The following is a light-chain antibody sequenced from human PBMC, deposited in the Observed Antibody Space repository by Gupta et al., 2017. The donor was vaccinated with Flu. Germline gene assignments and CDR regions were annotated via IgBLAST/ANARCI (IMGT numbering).Light chain of an antibody. CDR1: SSDVGGYNY. Sequence: QSALTQPASASGSPGQSVTISCTGTSSDVGGYNYVSWYQQHPGKAPKLMIYEVHNRPSGVSDRFSGSKSGNTASLTISGLQAEDEADYYCSSYTSSSTLVFGGGTKLTVL. J-gene: IGLJ2*01. CDR3: SSYTSSSTLV. V-gene: IGLV2-14*01. CDR2: EVH.